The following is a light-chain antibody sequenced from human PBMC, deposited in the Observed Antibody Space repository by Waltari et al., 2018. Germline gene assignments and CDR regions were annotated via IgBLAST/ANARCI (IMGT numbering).Light chain of an antibody. Sequence: EIVLTQYPGTLSLYPGERATLSCRASQTVSRALAWYQQKPDQAPRLLIYAAFSRATGIPDRFSGGGSGTDFSLTISRLEPEDFAVYYCQHYVTLPATFGQGTKVAF. J-gene: IGKJ1*01. CDR1: QTVSRA. CDR2: AAF. V-gene: IGKV3-20*01. CDR3: QHYVTLPAT.